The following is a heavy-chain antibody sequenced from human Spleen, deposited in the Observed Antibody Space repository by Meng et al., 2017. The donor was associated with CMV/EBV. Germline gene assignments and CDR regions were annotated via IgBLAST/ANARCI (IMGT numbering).Heavy chain of an antibody. CDR3: ARAGSVVPAAIDQFIYYYYGMDV. CDR2: INPNSGGT. J-gene: IGHJ6*02. D-gene: IGHD2-2*01. Sequence: ASVKVSCKASGYTFTGYYMHWVRQAPGQGLEWMGWINPNSGGTNYAQKFQGRVTMTRDTSTSTVYMELSSLRSEDTAVYYCARAGSVVPAAIDQFIYYYYGMDVWGQGTTVTVSS. V-gene: IGHV1-2*02. CDR1: GYTFTGYY.